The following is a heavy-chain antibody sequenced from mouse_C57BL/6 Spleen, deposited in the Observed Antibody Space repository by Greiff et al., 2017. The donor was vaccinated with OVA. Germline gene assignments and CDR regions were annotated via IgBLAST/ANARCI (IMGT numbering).Heavy chain of an antibody. CDR2: IHPNSGST. J-gene: IGHJ4*01. CDR1: GYTFTSYW. CDR3: ARGAYDYDVNYAMDY. D-gene: IGHD2-4*01. V-gene: IGHV1-64*01. Sequence: VQLQQSGAELVKPGASVKLSCKASGYTFTSYWMHWVKQRPGQGLEWIGMIHPNSGSTNYNEKFKSKATLTVDKSSSTAYMQLSSLTSEDSAVYYCARGAYDYDVNYAMDYWGQGTSVTVSS.